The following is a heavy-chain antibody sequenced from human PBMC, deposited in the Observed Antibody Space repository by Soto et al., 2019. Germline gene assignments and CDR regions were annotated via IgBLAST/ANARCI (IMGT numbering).Heavy chain of an antibody. CDR2: IYYSGHT. Sequence: QVQLQESGPGLVKPSETLTLTCTVSGGSMSRYYWSWIRQPPGKGLEWIGYIYYSGHTNSNPSLKSRVTLSVDTSKNQCSLKLSSVTAADTAVYYCARGIATTEMDVWGQGTTVTVSS. V-gene: IGHV4-59*01. D-gene: IGHD6-13*01. J-gene: IGHJ6*02. CDR3: ARGIATTEMDV. CDR1: GGSMSRYY.